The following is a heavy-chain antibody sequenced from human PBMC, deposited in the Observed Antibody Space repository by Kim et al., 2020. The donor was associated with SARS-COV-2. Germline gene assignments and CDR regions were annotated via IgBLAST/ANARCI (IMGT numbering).Heavy chain of an antibody. D-gene: IGHD5-18*01. J-gene: IGHJ6*02. CDR3: ARDPVDTAQTWYYYGLDV. Sequence: GGSLRLSCAASGFTFSSYAMHWDRQDPGTGQEWVAVISYDGSNKSYADSVKGRFTISRDNSKNTLYLQMNSLRAEDTAVYYCARDPVDTAQTWYYYGLDVWGQGTTVTVSS. CDR1: GFTFSSYA. CDR2: ISYDGSNK. V-gene: IGHV3-30*04.